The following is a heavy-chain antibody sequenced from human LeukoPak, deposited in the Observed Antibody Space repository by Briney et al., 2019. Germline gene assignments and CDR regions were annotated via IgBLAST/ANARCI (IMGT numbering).Heavy chain of an antibody. CDR3: ARGGSTWLAFDY. J-gene: IGHJ4*02. CDR1: GGSISGYY. V-gene: IGHV4-59*01. D-gene: IGHD6-13*01. CDR2: IYYSGST. Sequence: SETLSLTCTVSGGSISGYYWNWIRQPPGEGLEWIGYIYYSGSTNYNPSLKSRVTILVDTSKNQFSLKLSSVTAADTAVYYCARGGSTWLAFDYWGQGTLVTVSS.